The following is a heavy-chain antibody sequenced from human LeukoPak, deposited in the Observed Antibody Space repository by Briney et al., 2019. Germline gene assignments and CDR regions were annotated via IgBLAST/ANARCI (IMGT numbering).Heavy chain of an antibody. J-gene: IGHJ3*02. V-gene: IGHV1-46*03. D-gene: IGHD3-9*01. Sequence: ASVKASCKASGYTFTSYYMHWVRQAPGQGLEWMGIINPSGGSTSYAQKFQGRVTMTRDTSTSTVYMELSSLRSEDTAVYYCARGSVRYFDPIHAFDIWGQGTMVTVSS. CDR2: INPSGGST. CDR1: GYTFTSYY. CDR3: ARGSVRYFDPIHAFDI.